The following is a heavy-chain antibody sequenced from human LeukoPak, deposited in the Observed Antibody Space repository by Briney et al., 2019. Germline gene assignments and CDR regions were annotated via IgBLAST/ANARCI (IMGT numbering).Heavy chain of an antibody. CDR1: GFTFSSYE. D-gene: IGHD3-10*01. Sequence: GGSLRLSCAASGFTFSSYEMNWVRQAPGKGLEWVSYISSSGSTIYYADSVKGRFTISRDNAKNSLYLQMNSLRAEDTAVYYCARTGVWGGNYFDYWGQGTLVTVSS. J-gene: IGHJ4*02. CDR2: ISSSGSTI. V-gene: IGHV3-48*03. CDR3: ARTGVWGGNYFDY.